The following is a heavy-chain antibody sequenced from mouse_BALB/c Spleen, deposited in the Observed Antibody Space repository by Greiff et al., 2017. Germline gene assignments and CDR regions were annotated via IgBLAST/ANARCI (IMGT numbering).Heavy chain of an antibody. Sequence: QVQLQQSGAELVRPGTSVKVSCKASGYAFTNYLIEWVKQRPGQGLEWIGVINPGSGGTNYTEKFKGKATLTADKSSSTAYMQLSSLTSDDSAVYFCTRRADYDEYYIDYWGQGTTLTVSS. D-gene: IGHD2-4*01. J-gene: IGHJ2*01. V-gene: IGHV1-54*01. CDR2: INPGSGGT. CDR1: GYAFTNYL. CDR3: TRRADYDEYYIDY.